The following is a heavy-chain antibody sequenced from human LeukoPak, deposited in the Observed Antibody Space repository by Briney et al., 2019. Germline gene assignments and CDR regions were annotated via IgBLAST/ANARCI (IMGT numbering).Heavy chain of an antibody. CDR1: GFTFSGYS. CDR3: ARSSYTAMVPGGGDY. Sequence: GGSLRLSCAASGFTFSGYSMNWVRQAPGKGLEWVSSISSSSSYIYYADSVKGRFTISRDNAKNSLYLQMNSLRAEDTAVYYCARSSYTAMVPGGGDYWGQGTLVTVSS. D-gene: IGHD5-18*01. CDR2: ISSSSSYI. V-gene: IGHV3-21*01. J-gene: IGHJ4*02.